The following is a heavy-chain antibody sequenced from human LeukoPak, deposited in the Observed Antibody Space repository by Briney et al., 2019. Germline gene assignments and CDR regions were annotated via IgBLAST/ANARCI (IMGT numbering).Heavy chain of an antibody. J-gene: IGHJ4*02. CDR2: INHSGST. D-gene: IGHD6-13*01. Sequence: SETLSLTCAVYGGSFSGYYWSWIRQPPGKGLEWIGEINHSGSTNYNPSLKSRVTISVDTSKNQFSLKLSSVTAADTAVYYCAREGLAAAEPTERYYFDYWGQGTLVTVSS. CDR3: AREGLAAAEPTERYYFDY. V-gene: IGHV4-34*01. CDR1: GGSFSGYY.